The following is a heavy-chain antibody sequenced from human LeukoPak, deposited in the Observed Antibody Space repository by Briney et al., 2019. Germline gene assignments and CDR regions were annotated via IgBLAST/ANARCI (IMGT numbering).Heavy chain of an antibody. CDR1: GGSISSGSYY. CDR2: IYTSGST. J-gene: IGHJ4*02. Sequence: TLSLTCTVSGGSISSGSYYWSWIRQPAGKGLEWIGRIYTSGSTNYNPSIKSRVTISVDTSKNQFSLKLSSVTAADTAVYYCARDCTAGGSCYGEKFDYWGQGTLVTVSS. V-gene: IGHV4-61*02. CDR3: ARDCTAGGSCYGEKFDY. D-gene: IGHD2-15*01.